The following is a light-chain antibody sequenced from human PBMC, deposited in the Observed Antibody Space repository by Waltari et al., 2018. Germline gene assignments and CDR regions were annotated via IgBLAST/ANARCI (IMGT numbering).Light chain of an antibody. CDR3: QQYDDWPLT. J-gene: IGKJ4*01. V-gene: IGKV3-15*01. CDR1: QSVSSS. CDR2: GES. Sequence: EIVMTQSPATLSGSPGERVTLSCRASQSVSSSLAWYQQKPGQAPRLLIYGESTRATGIPGRFSGSGSGTEFNLTISSLQSEDFAVYYCQQYDDWPLTFGGGTKVQIK.